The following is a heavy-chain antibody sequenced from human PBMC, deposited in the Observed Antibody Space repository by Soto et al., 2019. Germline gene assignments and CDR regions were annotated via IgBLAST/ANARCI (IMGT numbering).Heavy chain of an antibody. J-gene: IGHJ4*02. V-gene: IGHV3-7*01. CDR3: ARVRIAAAGPPYY. D-gene: IGHD6-13*01. CDR2: IKQDGSEK. Sequence: EVQLVESGGGLVQPGGSLRLSCAASGFTFSSYWMSWVRQAPGKGLEWVANIKQDGSEKYYVDSVKGRFTISRDNAKNSLYLQINSLRAEDTAVYYCARVRIAAAGPPYYWGQGTLVTVSS. CDR1: GFTFSSYW.